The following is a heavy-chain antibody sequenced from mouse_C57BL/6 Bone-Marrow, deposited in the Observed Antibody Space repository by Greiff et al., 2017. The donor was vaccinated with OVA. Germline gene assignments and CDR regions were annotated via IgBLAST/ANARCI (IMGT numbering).Heavy chain of an antibody. V-gene: IGHV1-82*01. CDR1: GYAFSSSW. D-gene: IGHD1-1*01. CDR3: ARRLLLP. J-gene: IGHJ3*02. CDR2: IYPGDGDT. Sequence: VQLQQSGPELVKPGASVKISCKASGYAFSSSWMNWVKQRPGKGLEWIGRIYPGDGDTNYNGKFKGKATLTADKSSSTAYMQLSSLTSEDAAVYFCARRLLLPWGQGTLVTVSA.